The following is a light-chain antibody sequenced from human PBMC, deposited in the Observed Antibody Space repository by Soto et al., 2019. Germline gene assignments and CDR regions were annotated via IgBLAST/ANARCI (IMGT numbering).Light chain of an antibody. CDR2: GAS. V-gene: IGKV3-20*01. CDR3: QQYDGSPRT. CDR1: PITFNNS. J-gene: IGKJ2*01. Sequence: DIVLTQSPATLSLSPGERATLSCRASPITFNNSLAWYQQKPGQAPRLRIYGASSMDTGIPYRFSGSGSGTDFTLTISSLEPEDFAIYYCQQYDGSPRTFGQGTKLEIK.